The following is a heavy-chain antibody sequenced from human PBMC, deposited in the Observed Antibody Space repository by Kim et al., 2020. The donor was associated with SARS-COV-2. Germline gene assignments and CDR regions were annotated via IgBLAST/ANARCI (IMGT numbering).Heavy chain of an antibody. Sequence: GGSLRLSCATSGFTFNSYAMSWVRQAPGKGLDWVSGISGDDISTYYADSVKGRFTISRDNSKNTLYLQMNILRAEDTAVYYCAKDRLTLNYYDSSGYYY. CDR1: GFTFNSYA. CDR2: ISGDDIST. J-gene: IGHJ6*01. V-gene: IGHV3-23*01. CDR3: AKDRLTLNYYDSSGYYY. D-gene: IGHD3-22*01.